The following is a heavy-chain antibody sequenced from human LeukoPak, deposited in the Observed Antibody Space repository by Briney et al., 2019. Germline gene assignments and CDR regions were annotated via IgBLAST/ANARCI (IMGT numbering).Heavy chain of an antibody. Sequence: GGSLRLSCTVSGFTASSNSMSWVRQAPGKGLEWVSFIYSDNTHYSDSVKGRFTISRDNSKNTLYLQMNSLRAEDTAVYYCARRAGAYSHPYDYWGQGTLVTVSS. J-gene: IGHJ4*02. CDR2: IYSDNT. D-gene: IGHD4/OR15-4a*01. CDR3: ARRAGAYSHPYDY. CDR1: GFTASSNS. V-gene: IGHV3-53*01.